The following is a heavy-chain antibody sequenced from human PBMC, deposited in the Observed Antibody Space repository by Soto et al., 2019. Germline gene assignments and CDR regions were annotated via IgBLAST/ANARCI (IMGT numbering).Heavy chain of an antibody. CDR1: GFTFNTYV. V-gene: IGHV1-18*01. D-gene: IGHD1-26*01. Sequence: QVQLVQSGAEVKKPGASVTVSCQDSGFTFNTYVITWVRQAPGQGLEWLGWISVYHGNTNYAQKVQGRVTMTTDTFTSTAYMELRSMRSDNTAVYYCARGGSGSYRMFDYWGQGTLVTVSS. J-gene: IGHJ4*02. CDR3: ARGGSGSYRMFDY. CDR2: ISVYHGNT.